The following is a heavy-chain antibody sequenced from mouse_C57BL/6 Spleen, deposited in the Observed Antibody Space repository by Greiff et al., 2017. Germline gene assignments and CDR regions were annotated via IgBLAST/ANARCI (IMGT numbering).Heavy chain of an antibody. Sequence: VQLQQPGTELVKPGASVKLSCKASGYTFTSYWMHWVKQRPGQGLEWIGNINPSNGGTNYNEKFKSKATLTVDKSSSTANRQLSSLTSEDSAVYYCARGDYYGSSLDVWGTGTTVTVSS. CDR1: GYTFTSYW. J-gene: IGHJ1*03. CDR2: INPSNGGT. V-gene: IGHV1-53*01. CDR3: ARGDYYGSSLDV. D-gene: IGHD1-1*01.